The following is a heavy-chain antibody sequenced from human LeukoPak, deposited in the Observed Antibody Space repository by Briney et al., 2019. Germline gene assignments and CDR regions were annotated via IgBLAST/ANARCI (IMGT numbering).Heavy chain of an antibody. CDR3: ARETRSQYSGSYYTLDY. V-gene: IGHV1-46*01. CDR2: INPSGGST. J-gene: IGHJ4*02. Sequence: ASVKVSCKASGYTFTSYYMHWVRQAPGQGLEWMGIINPSGGSTSYAQKFQGRVTMTRDMSTSTVYMELSSLRSEDTAVYYCARETRSQYSGSYYTLDYWGQGTLVTVSS. D-gene: IGHD1-26*01. CDR1: GYTFTSYY.